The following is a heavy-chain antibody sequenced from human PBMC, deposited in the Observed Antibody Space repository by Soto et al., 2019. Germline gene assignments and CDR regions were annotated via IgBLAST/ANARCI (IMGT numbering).Heavy chain of an antibody. V-gene: IGHV3-11*01. CDR2: ISSGGSSI. J-gene: IGHJ4*02. CDR1: GFTFSDYY. D-gene: IGHD3-10*01. Sequence: PGGSLRLSCAASGFTFSDYYMTWIRQAPGKGLEGVSYISSGGSSIYYADSVKGRFTISRDNAKNSLYLQMNSLRAEDTAMYYCASLAIGTIIRGAPDFWGQGTLVTVSS. CDR3: ASLAIGTIIRGAPDF.